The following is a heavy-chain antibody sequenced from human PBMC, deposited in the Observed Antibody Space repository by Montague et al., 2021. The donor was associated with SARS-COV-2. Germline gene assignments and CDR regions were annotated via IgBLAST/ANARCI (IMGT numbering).Heavy chain of an antibody. CDR3: ARCLPTGIDGRGYFDF. V-gene: IGHV4-39*07. J-gene: IGHJ4*02. D-gene: IGHD1-1*01. CDR2: VSYSGST. Sequence: SETLSLTCSASGGTAITDTHYWGWVRHSPGKGLEWLGSVSYSGSTYYXPSVKSRVAVSLDTSRTQCSLRLNSLTAADTAVYYCARCLPTGIDGRGYFDFWGQGSLVTVSS. CDR1: GGTAITDTHY.